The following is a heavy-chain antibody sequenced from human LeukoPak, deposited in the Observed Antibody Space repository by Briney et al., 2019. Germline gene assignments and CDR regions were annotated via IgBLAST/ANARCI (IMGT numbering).Heavy chain of an antibody. CDR2: ISWNSGSI. D-gene: IGHD2-2*01. CDR1: GFTFDDYA. Sequence: GGSLRLSCAASGFTFDDYAMHWVRQAPGKGLEWVSGISWNSGSIGYADSVKGRFTISRDNAKNSLYLQMNSLRAEDTAVYYCAKVAGHCSSTSCYYWGQGTLVTVSS. V-gene: IGHV3-9*01. CDR3: AKVAGHCSSTSCYY. J-gene: IGHJ4*02.